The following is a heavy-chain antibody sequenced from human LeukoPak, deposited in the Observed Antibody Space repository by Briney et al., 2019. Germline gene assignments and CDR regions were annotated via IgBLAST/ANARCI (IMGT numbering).Heavy chain of an antibody. Sequence: GGSLRLSCAASGFSLSDAWMSWVRQAPGKGLECVGRMKPRGTTEDGAPMNDRFIVSRDDSKNTLYLQMNSLKAEDTGLYCCSQLSRGYWGQGAQVTVSS. D-gene: IGHD2-15*01. CDR3: SQLSRGY. CDR2: MKPRGTT. V-gene: IGHV3-15*01. CDR1: GFSLSDAW. J-gene: IGHJ4*02.